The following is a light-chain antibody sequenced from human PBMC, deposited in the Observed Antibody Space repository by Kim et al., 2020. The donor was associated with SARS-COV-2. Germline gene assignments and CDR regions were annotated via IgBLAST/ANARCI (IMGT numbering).Light chain of an antibody. J-gene: IGKJ1*01. Sequence: SGGDRVTFTCRASQSVYTWLAWYQKKPGKTPNLLIYKASYLQNGAPSRFSGSGSGTEFTLTINSLQPDDFATYYCQQYNAYPWTFGQGTKVDIK. CDR1: QSVYTW. V-gene: IGKV1-5*03. CDR3: QQYNAYPWT. CDR2: KAS.